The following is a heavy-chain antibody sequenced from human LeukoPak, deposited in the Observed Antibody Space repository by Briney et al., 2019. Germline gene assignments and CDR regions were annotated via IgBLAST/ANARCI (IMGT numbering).Heavy chain of an antibody. V-gene: IGHV4-38-2*02. D-gene: IGHD4-23*01. CDR2: VYHVGTT. J-gene: IGHJ4*02. Sequence: SETLSLTCTVSGYSISSGYFWGWIRQPPGKGLEWIGVYHVGTTDYNPSLKSRVTISVDRSKNQMSLKLSSVTAADTAVYYCARGRGRWRSFDYWGQRTLVTVSS. CDR3: ARGRGRWRSFDY. CDR1: GYSISSGYF.